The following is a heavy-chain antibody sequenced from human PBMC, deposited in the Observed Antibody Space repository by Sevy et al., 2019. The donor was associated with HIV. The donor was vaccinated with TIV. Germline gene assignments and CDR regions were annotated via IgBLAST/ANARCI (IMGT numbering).Heavy chain of an antibody. J-gene: IGHJ4*02. CDR3: AIEITMIRGDQGPFDY. Sequence: GGSLRLSCADSGFTFSNYAMAWVRQAPGKGLEWVSAISVSGDFTYYADSVRGRFTGSRDKSKNTLVLPMNSLRAEDTAVYYCAIEITMIRGDQGPFDYWGQGTLVTVSS. CDR2: ISVSGDFT. D-gene: IGHD3-10*01. V-gene: IGHV3-23*01. CDR1: GFTFSNYA.